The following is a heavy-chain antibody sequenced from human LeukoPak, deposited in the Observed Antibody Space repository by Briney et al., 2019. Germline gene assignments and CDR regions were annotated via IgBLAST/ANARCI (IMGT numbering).Heavy chain of an antibody. CDR2: IIPMQGTP. CDR1: GGTFSSYA. V-gene: IGHV1-69*10. Sequence: SVKVSCKASGGTFSSYAISWVRQAPGQGLEWMGGIIPMQGTPNYAQKFQDRVTISADKSTTTVYMALSSLRYEDTAMYYCARESVAGGFEYWGQGTLVTVSS. D-gene: IGHD6-19*01. CDR3: ARESVAGGFEY. J-gene: IGHJ4*02.